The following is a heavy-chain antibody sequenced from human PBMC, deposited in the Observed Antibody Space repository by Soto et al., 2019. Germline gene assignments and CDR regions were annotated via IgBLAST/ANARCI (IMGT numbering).Heavy chain of an antibody. V-gene: IGHV6-1*01. CDR3: ARAPIAAAGTHYYYGMDV. Sequence: SQTLSLTCAISGDSVSSNSAAWNWIRQSPSRGLEWLGRTYYRSKWHNDYAVSVKSRITINPDTSKNQFSLQLNSVTPEDTAVYYCARAPIAAAGTHYYYGMDVWGQGTTVTVSS. CDR2: TYYRSKWHN. J-gene: IGHJ6*02. CDR1: GDSVSSNSAA. D-gene: IGHD6-13*01.